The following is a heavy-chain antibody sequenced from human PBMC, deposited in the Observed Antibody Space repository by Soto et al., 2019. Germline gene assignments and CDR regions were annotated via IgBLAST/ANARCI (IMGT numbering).Heavy chain of an antibody. CDR3: AKDPNYYDSSGYYY. CDR1: GFTFSSYA. J-gene: IGHJ4*02. Sequence: TGGSLRLSCAASGFTFSSYAMSWVRQAPGKGLEWVSAISGSGGSTYYADSVKGRFTISRDNSKNTLYLQMNSLRAEDTAVYYCAKDPNYYDSSGYYYWGQGTLVTGSS. D-gene: IGHD3-22*01. V-gene: IGHV3-23*01. CDR2: ISGSGGST.